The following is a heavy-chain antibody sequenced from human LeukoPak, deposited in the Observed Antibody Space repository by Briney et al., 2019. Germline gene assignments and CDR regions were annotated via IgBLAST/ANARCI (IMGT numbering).Heavy chain of an antibody. CDR1: GFTFSSYW. Sequence: PGGSLRLSCAASGFTFSSYWMNWVRQAPGKGLEWVVSIKEDGSEKYYVDSVEGRFTISRDNAKNSLSLQMNSLRVEDTAMYYCARDYGGYWGQGTLVTVSS. V-gene: IGHV3-7*03. CDR2: IKEDGSEK. D-gene: IGHD3-16*01. CDR3: ARDYGGY. J-gene: IGHJ4*02.